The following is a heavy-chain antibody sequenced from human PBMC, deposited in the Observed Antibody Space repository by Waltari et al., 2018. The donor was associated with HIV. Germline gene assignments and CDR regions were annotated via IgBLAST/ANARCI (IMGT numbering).Heavy chain of an antibody. CDR2: IYPGDSDT. V-gene: IGHV5-51*03. CDR1: GYSFTSYW. CDR3: ATSRSTYYDTGGYFDY. D-gene: IGHD3-22*01. Sequence: EVQLVQSGAEVKKPGESLKISCKASGYSFTSYWIGWWRQMPGKGLEWMGIIYPGDSDTRYSPSFQGQVTISADKSISTAYLQWSSLKASDTAMYYCATSRSTYYDTGGYFDYWGQGTLVTVSS. J-gene: IGHJ4*02.